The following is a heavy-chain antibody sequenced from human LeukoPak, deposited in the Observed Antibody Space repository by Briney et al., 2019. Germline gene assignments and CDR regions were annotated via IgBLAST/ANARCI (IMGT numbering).Heavy chain of an antibody. D-gene: IGHD6-13*01. CDR1: GFTFSGSA. J-gene: IGHJ4*02. CDR2: IRSKANSYAT. CDR3: TRLTYSSSSDY. Sequence: GGSPKLSCAASGFTFSGSAMHWVRQASGKGLEWVGRIRSKANSYATAYAASVKGRFTISRDDSKNTAYLQMNSLRTEDTAVYYCTRLTYSSSSDYWGQGTLVTVSS. V-gene: IGHV3-73*01.